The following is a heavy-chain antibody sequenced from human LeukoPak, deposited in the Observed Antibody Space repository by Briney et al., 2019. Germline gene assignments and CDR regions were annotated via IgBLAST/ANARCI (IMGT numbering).Heavy chain of an antibody. CDR2: IYYSGST. CDR3: ARGYCSGGSCYVNALDI. Sequence: SETLPLTCTVSGGSISSNYWSWIRQPPGKGLEWIGYIYYSGSTNYNPSLKSRVTISVDTSKNHFSLKLSSVTAADTAVYYCARGYCSGGSCYVNALDIWGQGTMVTVSS. D-gene: IGHD2-15*01. V-gene: IGHV4-59*08. CDR1: GGSISSNY. J-gene: IGHJ3*02.